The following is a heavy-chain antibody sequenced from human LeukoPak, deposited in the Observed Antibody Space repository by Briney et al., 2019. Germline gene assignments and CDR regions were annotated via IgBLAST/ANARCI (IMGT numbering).Heavy chain of an antibody. CDR1: GGSISSSNW. J-gene: IGHJ4*02. Sequence: SETLSLTCAVSGGSISSSNWRSWVRQPPGKGLEWIGEIYHSGSTNYNPSLKSRVTISVDKSKNQFSLKLSSVTAADTAVYYCARGEVGATTKLNYWGQGTLVTVSS. D-gene: IGHD1-26*01. CDR3: ARGEVGATTKLNY. CDR2: IYHSGST. V-gene: IGHV4-4*02.